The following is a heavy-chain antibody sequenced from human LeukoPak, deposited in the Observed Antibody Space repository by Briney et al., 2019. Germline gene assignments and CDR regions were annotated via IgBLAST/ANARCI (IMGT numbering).Heavy chain of an antibody. V-gene: IGHV4-31*03. CDR1: GGSISSGGYY. CDR2: INHSGST. J-gene: IGHJ4*02. Sequence: SETLSLTCTVSGGSISSGGYYWSWIRQHPGKGLEWIGEINHSGSTNYNPSLKSRVTISVDTSKNQFSLKLSSVTAADTAVYYCARSWAAAREFDYWGQGTLVTVSS. D-gene: IGHD6-13*01. CDR3: ARSWAAAREFDY.